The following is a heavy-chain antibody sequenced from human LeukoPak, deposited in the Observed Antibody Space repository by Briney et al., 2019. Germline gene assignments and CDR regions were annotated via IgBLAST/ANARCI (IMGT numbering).Heavy chain of an antibody. CDR1: GGSISSYY. CDR2: IYYSGST. V-gene: IGHV4-59*01. Sequence: SETLSLTCTVSGGSISSYYWSWIRQPPGKGLEWVGYIYYSGSTNYNPSLKSRVTISVDTSKNQFSLKLSSVTAADTAVYYCARGLRVRGVMLNDAFDIWGQGTMVTVSS. J-gene: IGHJ3*02. CDR3: ARGLRVRGVMLNDAFDI. D-gene: IGHD3-10*01.